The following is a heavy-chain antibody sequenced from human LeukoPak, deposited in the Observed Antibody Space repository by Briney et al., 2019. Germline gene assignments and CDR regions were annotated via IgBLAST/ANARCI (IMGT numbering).Heavy chain of an antibody. Sequence: ASVKVSFKASGYTFTSYGISWVRQAPGQGLEWMGWISAYNGNTNYAQKLQGRVTMTTDTSTSTAYMELRSLRSDDTAVYYCARVDTMVRASDYWGQGTLVTVSS. CDR3: ARVDTMVRASDY. V-gene: IGHV1-18*01. D-gene: IGHD3-10*01. CDR2: ISAYNGNT. J-gene: IGHJ4*02. CDR1: GYTFTSYG.